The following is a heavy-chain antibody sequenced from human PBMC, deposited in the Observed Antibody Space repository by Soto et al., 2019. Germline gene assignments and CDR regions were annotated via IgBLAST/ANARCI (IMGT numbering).Heavy chain of an antibody. Sequence: PSETLSLTCTVSGGSISSGGYYWSWIRQHPGKGLEWIGYIYYSGSTYYNPSLKSRVTISVDTSKNQFSLKLSSVTAADTAVYYCAREVATIRGFDYWGQGTLVTVSS. CDR3: AREVATIRGFDY. J-gene: IGHJ4*02. V-gene: IGHV4-31*02. D-gene: IGHD5-12*01. CDR1: GGSISSGGYY. CDR2: IYYSGST.